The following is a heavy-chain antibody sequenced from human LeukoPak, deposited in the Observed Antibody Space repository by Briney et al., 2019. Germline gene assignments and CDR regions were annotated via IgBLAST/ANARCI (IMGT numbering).Heavy chain of an antibody. Sequence: SKTLSLTCTVSGGSISSYYWSWIRQPPGKGLEWIGYIYYSGSTNYNPSLKSRVTISADTSKNQFSLKLSSVTAADTAVYYCARGSGWYYYWGQGTLATVSS. CDR2: IYYSGST. J-gene: IGHJ4*02. CDR3: ARGSGWYYY. D-gene: IGHD6-19*01. CDR1: GGSISSYY. V-gene: IGHV4-59*01.